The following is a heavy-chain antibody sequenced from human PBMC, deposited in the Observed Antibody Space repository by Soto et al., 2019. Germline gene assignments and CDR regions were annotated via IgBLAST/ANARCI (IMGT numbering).Heavy chain of an antibody. V-gene: IGHV3-7*01. D-gene: IGHD6-19*01. CDR1: GFTFGSYW. Sequence: GRSLRLSCAASGFTFGSYWMGWVRQAPGKGPQWVANLSPDGSETYYADSVKGRFTISRANAKNSLYLQMNSLRAEDTAVYYCTRDASGWSVYWGRGTLVTVSS. CDR3: TRDASGWSVY. CDR2: LSPDGSET. J-gene: IGHJ4*02.